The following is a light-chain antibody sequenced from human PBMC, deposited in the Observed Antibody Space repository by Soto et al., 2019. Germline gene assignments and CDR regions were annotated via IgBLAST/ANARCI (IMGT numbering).Light chain of an antibody. CDR2: KAS. Sequence: MTQSPSTLSASVGDRVTITCRASQSISSWLAWYQQKPGKAPKLLIYKASSLESGVPSRFSGSGSGTEFTLTISSLQHDDFATYYCQQYTQFGQGTKVDIK. V-gene: IGKV1-5*03. CDR3: QQYTQ. CDR1: QSISSW. J-gene: IGKJ1*01.